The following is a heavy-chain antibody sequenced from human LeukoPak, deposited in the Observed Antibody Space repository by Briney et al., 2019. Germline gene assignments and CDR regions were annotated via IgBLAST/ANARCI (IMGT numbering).Heavy chain of an antibody. CDR1: GFTFSSYG. J-gene: IGHJ4*02. Sequence: GGSLRLSCAASGFTFSSYGMHWVRQAPGKGLEWVAVIWYDGSNKYYADSVKGRFTISRDNSKNTLYLQMNSRRAEDTAVYYRARVFPVHPRWGQGTLVTVSS. CDR2: IWYDGSNK. CDR3: ARVFPVHPR. V-gene: IGHV3-33*01.